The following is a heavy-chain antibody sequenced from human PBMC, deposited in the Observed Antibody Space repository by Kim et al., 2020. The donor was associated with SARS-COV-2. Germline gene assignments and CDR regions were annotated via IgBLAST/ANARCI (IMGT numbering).Heavy chain of an antibody. D-gene: IGHD3-9*01. CDR1: GFTFSNAW. CDR3: TTDSYYDILTGYSRPAHVDY. Sequence: GGSLRLSCAASGFTFSNAWMSWVRQAPGKGLEWVGRIKSKTDGGTTDYAAPVKGRFTISRDDSKNTLYLQMNSLKTEDTAVYYCTTDSYYDILTGYSRPAHVDYWGQGTLVTVSS. V-gene: IGHV3-15*01. CDR2: IKSKTDGGTT. J-gene: IGHJ4*02.